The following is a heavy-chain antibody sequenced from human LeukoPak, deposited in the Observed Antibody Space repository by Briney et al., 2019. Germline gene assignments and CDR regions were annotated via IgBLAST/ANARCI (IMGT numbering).Heavy chain of an antibody. CDR2: IYYSGST. D-gene: IGHD6-19*01. J-gene: IGHJ4*02. CDR1: GGSISSYY. Sequence: PSETLSLTCTVSGGSISSYYWSWIRQPPGKGLEWIGYIYYSGSTNYNPSLKSRVTISVDTSKNQFSLKLSSVTAADTAVYYCARDQDSSGWCYDYWGQGTLVTVSS. CDR3: ARDQDSSGWCYDY. V-gene: IGHV4-59*01.